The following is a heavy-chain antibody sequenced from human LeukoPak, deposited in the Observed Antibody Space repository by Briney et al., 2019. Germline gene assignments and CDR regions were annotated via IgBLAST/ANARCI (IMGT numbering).Heavy chain of an antibody. V-gene: IGHV7-4-1*02. D-gene: IGHD6-19*01. Sequence: ASVKVSCKASGYTFTSYGINWVRQAPGQGREWMGWINTNTGNPTYAQGFRGWFVFSLDTSVNTAYLQISSVKAEDTAVYYCARGSGGWSTPYYFDYWGQGTLVTVSS. CDR3: ARGSGGWSTPYYFDY. J-gene: IGHJ4*02. CDR2: INTNTGNP. CDR1: GYTFTSYG.